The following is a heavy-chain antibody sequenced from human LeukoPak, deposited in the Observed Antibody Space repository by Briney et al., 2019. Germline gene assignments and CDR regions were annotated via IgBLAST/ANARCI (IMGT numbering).Heavy chain of an antibody. D-gene: IGHD3-22*01. V-gene: IGHV3-66*01. CDR2: FYRDGGI. CDR3: ARDLYRVVVVPHYFDY. CDR1: GFTVSSNY. Sequence: QPGGSLRLSCAASGFTVSSNYMNWVRQTPGKGLEWVSVFYRDGGIYYGDSVKGRFTISRDNAKNSLYLQMNSLRAEDTAVYYCARDLYRVVVVPHYFDYWGQGTLVTVSS. J-gene: IGHJ4*02.